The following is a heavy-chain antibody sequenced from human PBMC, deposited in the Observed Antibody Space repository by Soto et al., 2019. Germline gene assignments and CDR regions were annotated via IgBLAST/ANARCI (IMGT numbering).Heavy chain of an antibody. V-gene: IGHV3-23*01. Sequence: PGGSLRLSCVASGFTFSTHAMIWVRQAPGTGLEWVSTFSGSGGNIYYAESVKGRLTISRDDSKNTLYLQMNSLRVEDTAVYYCAKDPPWTVGPLAMDVWGQGTTVTVSS. J-gene: IGHJ6*02. CDR1: GFTFSTHA. CDR3: AKDPPWTVGPLAMDV. D-gene: IGHD2-2*01. CDR2: FSGSGGNI.